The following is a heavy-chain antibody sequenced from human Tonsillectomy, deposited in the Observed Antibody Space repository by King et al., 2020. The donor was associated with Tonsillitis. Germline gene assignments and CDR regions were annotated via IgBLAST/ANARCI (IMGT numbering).Heavy chain of an antibody. Sequence: VQLQQWGAGLLKPSETLSLTCAVYGGSFSGYYWSWIRQPPGKGLEWIGEINHSGSTNYNPSLKSRVTLSVDTSKNQFSLKLSSVTAADTAVYYCARDSPNYYGSYYYGMDVWGQGTTVTVSS. CDR3: ARDSPNYYGSYYYGMDV. V-gene: IGHV4-34*01. CDR2: INHSGST. CDR1: GGSFSGYY. J-gene: IGHJ6*02. D-gene: IGHD3-10*01.